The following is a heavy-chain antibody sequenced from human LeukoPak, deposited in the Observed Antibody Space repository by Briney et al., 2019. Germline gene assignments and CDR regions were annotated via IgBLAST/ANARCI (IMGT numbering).Heavy chain of an antibody. Sequence: TGGSLRLSCAASGFTFSDYYMSWIRQAPGKGLEWVSGISWNSVSIDYADSVKGRFTISRDNAKNSLYLQMNSLRPEDMALYYCAKETIYCSGGSCYHDAFDIWGQGTMVTVSS. CDR1: GFTFSDYY. J-gene: IGHJ3*02. D-gene: IGHD2-15*01. CDR3: AKETIYCSGGSCYHDAFDI. V-gene: IGHV3-9*03. CDR2: ISWNSVSI.